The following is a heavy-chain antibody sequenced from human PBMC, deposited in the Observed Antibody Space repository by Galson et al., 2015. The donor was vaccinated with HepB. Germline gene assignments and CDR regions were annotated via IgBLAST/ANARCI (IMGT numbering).Heavy chain of an antibody. V-gene: IGHV1-2*06. CDR3: ARALIVGSGRSALAY. D-gene: IGHD3-10*01. Sequence: SVKVSCKASGYTFTGYYMHWVRQAPGQGLEWMGRIDPNSGGTNYAQKFQGRVTMTRDTSISTAYMELSRLRSDDTAVYYCARALIVGSGRSALAYWGQGTLVTVSS. CDR2: IDPNSGGT. CDR1: GYTFTGYY. J-gene: IGHJ4*02.